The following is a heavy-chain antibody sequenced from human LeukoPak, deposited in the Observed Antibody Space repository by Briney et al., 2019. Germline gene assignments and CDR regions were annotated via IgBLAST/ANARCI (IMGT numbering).Heavy chain of an antibody. D-gene: IGHD5-18*01. V-gene: IGHV4-59*01. J-gene: IGHJ5*02. CDR2: IYYSGST. CDR3: ARATAMVKGYNWFDP. Sequence: SETLSLTCTVSGGSIRSYYWSWIRQPPGKGLEWIGYIYYSGSTNYTPSLKSRVTISVDTSKNQFSLKLSSVTAADTAVYYCARATAMVKGYNWFDPWGQGTLVTVSS. CDR1: GGSIRSYY.